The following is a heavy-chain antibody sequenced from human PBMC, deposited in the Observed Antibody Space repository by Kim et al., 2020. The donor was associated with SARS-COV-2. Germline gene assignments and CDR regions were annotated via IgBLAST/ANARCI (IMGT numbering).Heavy chain of an antibody. Sequence: ESVKGRFTISRDNSKNTMYLQMNSLRAEDTAVYYCAINSWAPYYYYGMDVWGQGTTVTVSS. CDR3: AINSWAPYYYYGMDV. V-gene: IGHV3-23*01. J-gene: IGHJ6*02. D-gene: IGHD6-13*01.